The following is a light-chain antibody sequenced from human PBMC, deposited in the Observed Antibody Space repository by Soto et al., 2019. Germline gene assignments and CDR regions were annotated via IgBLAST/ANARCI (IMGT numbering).Light chain of an antibody. V-gene: IGLV1-44*01. CDR3: AAWDDSLSGYV. J-gene: IGLJ1*01. Sequence: QSVLSQPPSASGTPGQRVTISCSGSSSNIGSNTVSWYQQFPGTAPKLLIYFNIQRPSGVPDRFSGSKSGTSASLAISGLQSEDEAEYYCAAWDDSLSGYVFASGTKVTVL. CDR2: FNI. CDR1: SSNIGSNT.